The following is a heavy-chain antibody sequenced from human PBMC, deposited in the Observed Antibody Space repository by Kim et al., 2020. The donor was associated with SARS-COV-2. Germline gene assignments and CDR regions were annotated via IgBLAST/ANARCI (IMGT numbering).Heavy chain of an antibody. CDR3: AKVKGAEYSSGWYHYYYYMDV. CDR1: GGSISSYY. D-gene: IGHD6-19*01. V-gene: IGHV4-59*01. J-gene: IGHJ6*03. CDR2: IYYSGST. Sequence: SETLSLTCTVSGGSISSYYWSWIRQPPGKGLEWIGYIYYSGSTNYNPSLKSRVTISVDTSKNQFALKLSSVTAADTAVYYCAKVKGAEYSSGWYHYYYYMDVWGTGTTVTVSS.